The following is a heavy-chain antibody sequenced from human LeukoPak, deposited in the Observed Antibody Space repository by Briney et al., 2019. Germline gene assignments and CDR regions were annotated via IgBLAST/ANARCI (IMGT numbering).Heavy chain of an antibody. CDR2: VRFNGGNE. D-gene: IGHD1-26*01. Sequence: PGGSLRLSCTASGFALSSYGMHWVRQAPGKGLEWLAFVRFNGGNEYYADSVKGRFTISRDTSKNTLFLQMKSLRVEDTAVYSCARESNSGHHSGGPKYWGLGTLVTVSS. CDR1: GFALSSYG. V-gene: IGHV3-30*02. CDR3: ARESNSGHHSGGPKY. J-gene: IGHJ4*02.